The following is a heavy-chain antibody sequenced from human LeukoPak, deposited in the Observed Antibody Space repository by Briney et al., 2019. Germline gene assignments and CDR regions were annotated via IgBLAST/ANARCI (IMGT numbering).Heavy chain of an antibody. V-gene: IGHV4-59*01. J-gene: IGHJ6*03. CDR3: ARLRHGSSTSANGYYYYYMDV. D-gene: IGHD2-2*01. Sequence: SETLSLTCTVSGGSISSYYWSWIRQPPGKGLEWIGYIYYSGSTNYNPSLKSRVTISVDTSKNQFSLKLSSVTAADTAVYYCARLRHGSSTSANGYYYYYMDVWGKGTTVTVSS. CDR1: GGSISSYY. CDR2: IYYSGST.